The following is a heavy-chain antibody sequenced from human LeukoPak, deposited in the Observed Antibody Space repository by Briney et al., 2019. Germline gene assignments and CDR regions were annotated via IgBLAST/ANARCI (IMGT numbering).Heavy chain of an antibody. Sequence: GGSLRLSCAASGFTFSSYSMNWVRQAPGKGLEWVSSISGDTSYIYSADSMKGRFTISRDNAKNSLYLQMNSLRAEDTAVYYCARGITTAGPYYMAVWGKGTTVTVS. J-gene: IGHJ6*03. CDR3: ARGITTAGPYYMAV. CDR2: ISGDTSYI. D-gene: IGHD6-13*01. V-gene: IGHV3-21*01. CDR1: GFTFSSYS.